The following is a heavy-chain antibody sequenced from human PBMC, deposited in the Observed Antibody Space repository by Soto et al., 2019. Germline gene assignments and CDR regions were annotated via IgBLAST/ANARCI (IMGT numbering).Heavy chain of an antibody. CDR2: IYTSGST. Sequence: SETLSLTCTVSGGSISSYYWSWIRQPAGKGLEWIERIYTSGSTNYNPSLKSRVTMSVDTSKNQFSLKLSSVTAADTAVYYCARAAAAAGTYYYYGMDVWGQGTTVTVSS. V-gene: IGHV4-4*07. D-gene: IGHD6-13*01. J-gene: IGHJ6*02. CDR1: GGSISSYY. CDR3: ARAAAAAGTYYYYGMDV.